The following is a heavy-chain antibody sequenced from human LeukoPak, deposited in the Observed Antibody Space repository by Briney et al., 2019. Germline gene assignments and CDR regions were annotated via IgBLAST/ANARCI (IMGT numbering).Heavy chain of an antibody. CDR1: GFNFRNYG. J-gene: IGHJ5*02. Sequence: PGQSLRLSCAASGFNFRNYGMHWVRQAPGKGLVWVAAIWYDGSNKYYVDSVEGRFTISRDNSKNTLFLEMDSLRAEDTAGYYCARGFKFYDSRVYDADESDDWFDTWGQGILVTVSS. D-gene: IGHD3-22*01. CDR3: ARGFKFYDSRVYDADESDDWFDT. V-gene: IGHV3-33*01. CDR2: IWYDGSNK.